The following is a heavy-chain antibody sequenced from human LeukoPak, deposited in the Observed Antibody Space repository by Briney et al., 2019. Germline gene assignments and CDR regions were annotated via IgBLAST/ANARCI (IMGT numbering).Heavy chain of an antibody. CDR2: IYYSGST. V-gene: IGHV4-39*01. CDR3: ASVDSSDLGYFDY. CDR1: GGSISSSSYY. J-gene: IGHJ4*02. Sequence: SETLSLTCTVSGGSISSSSYYWGWIRQPAGKGLEWIGSIYYSGSTYYNTSLKSRVTISVDTSKNQFSLKLTSVTAADTAVYYCASVDSSDLGYFDYWGQGTLVTVSS. D-gene: IGHD6-19*01.